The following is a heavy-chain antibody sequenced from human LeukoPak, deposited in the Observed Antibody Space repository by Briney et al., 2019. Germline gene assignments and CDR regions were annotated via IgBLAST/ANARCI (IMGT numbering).Heavy chain of an antibody. D-gene: IGHD6-19*01. J-gene: IGHJ4*02. Sequence: SGGSLRLSCAPSVFTFSSYAMSWVRHAPGEGLEWVSAMCGSGGNIYYAHSVEGRFTISRDNSKNTLYLQMNNLRAEDTAVYFCAKDPPYSSGWYLLNFDYWGQGTLVTVSS. V-gene: IGHV3-23*01. CDR3: AKDPPYSSGWYLLNFDY. CDR1: VFTFSSYA. CDR2: MCGSGGNI.